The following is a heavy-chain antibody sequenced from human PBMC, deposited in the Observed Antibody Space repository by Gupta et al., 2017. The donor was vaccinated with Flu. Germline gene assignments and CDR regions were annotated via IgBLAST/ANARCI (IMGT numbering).Heavy chain of an antibody. D-gene: IGHD3-10*01. CDR1: GFSFSSYA. V-gene: IGHV3-33*05. Sequence: VESGGGVVQPGKSLRLSCVTSGFSFSSYAMHWVRQAPGKGLEWVAVISFDEDKRYYIDPVEGRFTVSRDNSLNTGYLQMKFLRPADKARYLCAKDNMVRYVETHYGMDVWGQGTTVTVAS. CDR3: AKDNMVRYVETHYGMDV. CDR2: ISFDEDKR. J-gene: IGHJ6*02.